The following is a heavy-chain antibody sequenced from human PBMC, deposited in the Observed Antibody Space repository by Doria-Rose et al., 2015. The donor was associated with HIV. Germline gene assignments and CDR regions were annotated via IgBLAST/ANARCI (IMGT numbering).Heavy chain of an antibody. V-gene: IGHV4-31*03. D-gene: IGHD5-12*01. CDR1: GDSISRSGFY. CDR2: IYYSGSA. Sequence: VQLQESGPGLVKPSQTLSLNCTVSGDSISRSGFYWNWIRHLPGKGLEWIGYIYYSGSAYYNPSLKSRLTISVDTSKNQFSLALRSVTAADTAVYYCARGGGYDPGLYWGQGNLVTVSS. CDR3: ARGGGYDPGLY. J-gene: IGHJ4*02.